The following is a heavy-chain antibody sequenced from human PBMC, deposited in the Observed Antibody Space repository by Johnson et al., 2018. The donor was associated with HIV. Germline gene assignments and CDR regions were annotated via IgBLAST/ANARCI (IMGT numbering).Heavy chain of an antibody. V-gene: IGHV3-20*04. CDR1: GFTFDDYG. CDR2: INWNGGST. CDR3: ARGPYCSSSGCYGSGTYSSAFDI. J-gene: IGHJ3*02. Sequence: VQLVESGGGVVRPGGSLRLSCAASGFTFDDYGMSWVRQAPGKGLEWVSGINWNGGSTGYADSVKGRFTISRDNAKHSLYLQMNSLRAEDTALYYCARGPYCSSSGCYGSGTYSSAFDIWGQGTMVTVSS. D-gene: IGHD2-2*01.